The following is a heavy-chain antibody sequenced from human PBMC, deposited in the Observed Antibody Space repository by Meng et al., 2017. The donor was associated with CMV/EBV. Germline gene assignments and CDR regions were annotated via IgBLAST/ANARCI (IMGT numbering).Heavy chain of an antibody. CDR1: GYTCTGYY. V-gene: IGHV1-2*04. Sequence: SGYTCTGYYMHWVRQAPGQGLEWMGWINPNSGGTNYAQKFQGWVTMTRDTSISTAYMELSRLRSDDTAVYYCARELDICRRGWFDPWGQGTLVTVSS. CDR2: INPNSGGT. CDR3: ARELDICRRGWFDP. D-gene: IGHD2-2*03. J-gene: IGHJ5*02.